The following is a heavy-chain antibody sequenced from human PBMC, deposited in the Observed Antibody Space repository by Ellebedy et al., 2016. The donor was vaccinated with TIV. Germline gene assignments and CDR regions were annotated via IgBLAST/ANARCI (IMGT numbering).Heavy chain of an antibody. CDR1: GESLTNDY. J-gene: IGHJ4*02. D-gene: IGHD3-10*01. CDR2: VYYSGRT. CDR3: ARLSRQELSDDY. V-gene: IGHV4-59*01. Sequence: MPSETLSLTCDVHGESLTNDYWSWIRQPPGQGLEWIGYVYYSGRTIYNPSLKSRVTISIDTSKSQFSLQLTSVTAADTAVYYCARLSRQELSDDYWGQGSPVTVSS.